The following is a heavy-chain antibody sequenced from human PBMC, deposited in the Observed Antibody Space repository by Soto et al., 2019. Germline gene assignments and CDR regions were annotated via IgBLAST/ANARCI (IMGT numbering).Heavy chain of an antibody. CDR1: GFTFSSYS. V-gene: IGHV3-21*01. CDR2: ISSSSSYI. Sequence: EVQLVESGGGLVKPGGSLRLSCAASGFTFSSYSMNWVRQAPGKGLEWVSSISSSSSYIYYADSVKGRFTNSRDNAKNSLYLQMNSLRAEETAVYYCARMGSQRDYDHGMDVWGQGTTVTVSS. J-gene: IGHJ6*02. D-gene: IGHD6-25*01. CDR3: ARMGSQRDYDHGMDV.